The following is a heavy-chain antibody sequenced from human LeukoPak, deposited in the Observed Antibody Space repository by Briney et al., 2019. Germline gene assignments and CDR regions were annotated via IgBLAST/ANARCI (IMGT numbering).Heavy chain of an antibody. CDR2: INHSGST. D-gene: IGHD3-22*01. V-gene: IGHV4-34*01. CDR3: ARGLNYYDSSGYYGDY. CDR1: GGSFSGYY. J-gene: IGHJ4*02. Sequence: KSSETLSLTCAVYGGSFSGYYWSWIRQPPGKGPEWIGEINHSGSTNYNPSLKSRVTISVDTSKNQFSLKLSSVTAADTAVYYCARGLNYYDSSGYYGDYWGQGTLVTVSS.